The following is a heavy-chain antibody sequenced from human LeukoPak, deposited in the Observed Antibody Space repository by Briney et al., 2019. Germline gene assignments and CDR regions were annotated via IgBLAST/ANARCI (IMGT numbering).Heavy chain of an antibody. CDR1: GFTFSSYA. J-gene: IGHJ4*02. CDR2: ISYDGSNK. CDR3: ARFIAAAGNDY. D-gene: IGHD6-13*01. V-gene: IGHV3-30-3*01. Sequence: GGSLRLSCAASGFTFSSYAMHWVRQAPGKGLEWVAVISYDGSNKYYADSVKGRFTISRDNAKNSLYLQMNSLRAEDTAVYYCARFIAAAGNDYWGQGTLVTVSS.